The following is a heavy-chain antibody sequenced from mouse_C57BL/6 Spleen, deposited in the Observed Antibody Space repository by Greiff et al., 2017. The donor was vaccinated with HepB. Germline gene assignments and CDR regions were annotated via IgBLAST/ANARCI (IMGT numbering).Heavy chain of an antibody. CDR3: ASGYDVWFAY. CDR1: GYAFSGSW. D-gene: IGHD2-2*01. V-gene: IGHV1-82*01. J-gene: IGHJ3*01. Sequence: VQLQQSGPELVKPGASVKISCKASGYAFSGSWMNWVKQRPGKGLEWIGRIYPGDGDTNYNGKFKGKATLTADKSSSTAYMQLSSLTSEDSAVYFCASGYDVWFAYWGQGTLVTVSA. CDR2: IYPGDGDT.